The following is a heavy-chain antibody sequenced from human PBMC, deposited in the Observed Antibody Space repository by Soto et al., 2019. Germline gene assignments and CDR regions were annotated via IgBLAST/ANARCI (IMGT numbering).Heavy chain of an antibody. Sequence: PSETLSLTCTVAGGSISSGAYCWSWIRQHPGKGLEWIGYISYVGSTYYNPSLQSRVTISVDTSKNQFSLELSSVTAADTAVYYCARGRGGDQDWFDPWGQGTLVTVSS. D-gene: IGHD2-21*01. CDR1: GGSISSGAYC. J-gene: IGHJ5*02. CDR2: ISYVGST. CDR3: ARGRGGDQDWFDP. V-gene: IGHV4-31*03.